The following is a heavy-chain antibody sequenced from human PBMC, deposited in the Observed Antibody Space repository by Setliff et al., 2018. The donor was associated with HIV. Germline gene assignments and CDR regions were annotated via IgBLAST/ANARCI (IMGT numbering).Heavy chain of an antibody. CDR1: GGSLSGYH. CDR3: ARGERSYGGNFFDY. CDR2: IYPSGST. J-gene: IGHJ4*02. V-gene: IGHV4-34*01. D-gene: IGHD4-17*01. Sequence: SETLSLTCAVYGGSLSGYHWSWIRQSPEKGLEWIGHIYPSGSTNYNPSLKSRVTISVDTSKNQFSLKLSSVTAADTAVYYCARGERSYGGNFFDYWGQGTLVTVSS.